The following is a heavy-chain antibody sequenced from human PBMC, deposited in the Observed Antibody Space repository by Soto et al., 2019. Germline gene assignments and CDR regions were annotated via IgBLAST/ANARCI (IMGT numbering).Heavy chain of an antibody. Sequence: PGGSPRFSCEASGFTFSGFDMHWVRQPTGKGLEWVSSIGTAGDTYYAVSVKGRFTISRDNAKNSLSLHMNSLRAGDMAVYFCAKSQEIGTHFFDSWGQGTQVTVSS. CDR3: AKSQEIGTHFFDS. D-gene: IGHD6-13*01. J-gene: IGHJ4*02. CDR1: GFTFSGFD. V-gene: IGHV3-13*01. CDR2: IGTAGDT.